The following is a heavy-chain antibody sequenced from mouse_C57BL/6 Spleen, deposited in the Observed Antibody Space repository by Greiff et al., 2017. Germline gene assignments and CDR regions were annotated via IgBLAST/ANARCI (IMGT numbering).Heavy chain of an antibody. J-gene: IGHJ4*01. CDR2: ISSGGSYT. CDR3: ARHGITTVVATEAMDD. CDR1: GFTFSSYG. D-gene: IGHD1-1*01. Sequence: EVQRVESGGDLVKPGGSLKLSCAASGFTFSSYGMSWVRQTPDKRLEWVATISSGGSYTSYPDSLKGRFTISRDNAKNTLYLQMSSLKSEDTAMYYCARHGITTVVATEAMDDWGQGTSVTVSS. V-gene: IGHV5-6*01.